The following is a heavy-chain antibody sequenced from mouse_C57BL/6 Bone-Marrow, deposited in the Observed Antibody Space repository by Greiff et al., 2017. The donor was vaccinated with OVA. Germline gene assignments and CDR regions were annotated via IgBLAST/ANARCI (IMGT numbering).Heavy chain of an antibody. J-gene: IGHJ4*01. D-gene: IGHD2-3*01. CDR1: GYTFTSYW. CDR3: ARNDGPYAMDY. Sequence: QVQLQQPGAELVRPGTSVKLSCKASGYTFTSYWMHWVKQRPGQGLEWIGVIDPSDSYTNYNQKFKGKATLTVDTSSSTAYMQLSSLTSEDTAVYYCARNDGPYAMDYWGQGTSVTVSS. V-gene: IGHV1-59*01. CDR2: IDPSDSYT.